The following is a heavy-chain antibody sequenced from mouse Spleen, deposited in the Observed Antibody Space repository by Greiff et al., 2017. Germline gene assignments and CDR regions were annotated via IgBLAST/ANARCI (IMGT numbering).Heavy chain of an antibody. CDR2: ISSGGGNT. J-gene: IGHJ3*01. CDR3: ARLYDGYYGSWFAY. V-gene: IGHV5-9*04. Sequence: DVKLVESGGGLVKLGGSLKLSCAASGFTFSSYAMSWVRQTPEKRLEWVATISSGGGNTYYPDSVKGRFTISRDNAKNTLYLQMSSLKSEDTAMYYCARLYDGYYGSWFAYWGQGTLVTVSA. D-gene: IGHD2-3*01. CDR1: GFTFSSYA.